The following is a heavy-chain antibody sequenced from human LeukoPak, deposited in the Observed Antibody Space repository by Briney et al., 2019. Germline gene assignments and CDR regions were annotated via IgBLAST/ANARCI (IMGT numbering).Heavy chain of an antibody. CDR2: INPNSGGT. CDR1: GYTFTGYY. V-gene: IGHV1-2*02. CDR3: ARDSAAAMPRNWFDP. D-gene: IGHD2-2*01. J-gene: IGHJ5*02. Sequence: ASVKVSCKASGYTFTGYYMHWVRQAPGQGLEWMGWINPNSGGTNYAQKFQGRVTMTRDTSISTAYMELSRLRSDDTAVYYCARDSAAAMPRNWFDPWGQGTLVTVSS.